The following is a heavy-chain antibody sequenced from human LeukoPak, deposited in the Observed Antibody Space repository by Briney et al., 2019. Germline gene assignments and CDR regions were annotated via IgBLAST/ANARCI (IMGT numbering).Heavy chain of an antibody. D-gene: IGHD1-26*01. J-gene: IGHJ4*02. CDR3: ARLSGRDY. Sequence: SETLSLTCAVYGGSFNGYYWSWIRQPPGKGLEWIGEINHSGSTNYNPSLKSRVTISVDTSKNQFSLKLSSVTAADTAVYYCARLSGRDYRGQGTLVTVSS. CDR2: INHSGST. V-gene: IGHV4-34*01. CDR1: GGSFNGYY.